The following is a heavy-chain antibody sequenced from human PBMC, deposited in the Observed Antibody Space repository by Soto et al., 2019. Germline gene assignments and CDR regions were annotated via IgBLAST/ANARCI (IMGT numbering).Heavy chain of an antibody. D-gene: IGHD4-4*01. CDR3: ARDLTTLALGMDV. CDR2: IYYSGST. J-gene: IGHJ6*02. Sequence: TSETLSLTCTVSGGSISSYYWSWIRQPPGKGLEWIGYIYYSGSTNYNPSLKSRVTISVDTSKNQFSLKLSSVTAADTAVYYCARDLTTLALGMDVWGQGTTVTVSS. V-gene: IGHV4-59*01. CDR1: GGSISSYY.